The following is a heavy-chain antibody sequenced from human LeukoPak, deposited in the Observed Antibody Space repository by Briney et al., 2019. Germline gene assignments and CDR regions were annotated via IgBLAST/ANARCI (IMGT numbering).Heavy chain of an antibody. CDR1: AFSLSDYW. J-gene: IGHJ4*02. V-gene: IGHV3-7*01. CDR2: IKQDGSEK. Sequence: GGSLRLSCAASAFSLSDYWMNWVRQAPGKGLEGVASIKQDGSEKYDVDSVKGRFTISRDNAKNSLYLQMNTLRAEDTAVYYCLRDRGYSTYDCWGQGTLVTVSS. CDR3: LRDRGYSTYDC. D-gene: IGHD5-12*01.